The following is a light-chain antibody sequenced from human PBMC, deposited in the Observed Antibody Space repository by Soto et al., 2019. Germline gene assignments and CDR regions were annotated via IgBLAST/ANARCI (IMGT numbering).Light chain of an antibody. V-gene: IGKV3-20*01. J-gene: IGKJ4*01. CDR3: QYYGSSVT. Sequence: EIVVTQSPGTLSLSPGERATLSCRAGQSISNDHLAWYQQKPGQAPRLLIYGTSNRATGGIADRFSGSGSGTDFTRTISRLEPEDFAVYYCQYYGSSVTFAGGTKVEIK. CDR1: QSISNDH. CDR2: GTS.